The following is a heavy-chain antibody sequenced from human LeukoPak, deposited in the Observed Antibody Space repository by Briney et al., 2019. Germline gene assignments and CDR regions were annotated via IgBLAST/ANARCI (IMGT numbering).Heavy chain of an antibody. J-gene: IGHJ6*02. CDR1: GGSMNSYY. CDR2: IYYSGST. Sequence: SETLSLTCTVSGGSMNSYYWSWIRQPPGKGLEWIGYIYYSGSTSYNPSLKSRVSISVDTSKNQFSLMVTSVTAADTAVYHCARGPLNSYGCSHYGMDVWGLGTTVTVSS. CDR3: ARGPLNSYGCSHYGMDV. D-gene: IGHD5-18*01. V-gene: IGHV4-59*01.